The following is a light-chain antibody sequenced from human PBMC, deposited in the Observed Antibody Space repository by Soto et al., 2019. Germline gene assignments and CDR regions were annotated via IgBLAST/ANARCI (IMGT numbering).Light chain of an antibody. V-gene: IGKV4-1*01. CDR1: QSVLSSSDNKNY. Sequence: DIVMTQSPDSLAVSLGERDTIKCKSSQSVLSSSDNKNYLAWYQQKPGQPPKLLIYLASTRESGVPDRFSGSGSGTDFTLTISSLQAEDVAVYYCQHYYGSPSFGPGTKVDIK. CDR3: QHYYGSPS. CDR2: LAS. J-gene: IGKJ3*01.